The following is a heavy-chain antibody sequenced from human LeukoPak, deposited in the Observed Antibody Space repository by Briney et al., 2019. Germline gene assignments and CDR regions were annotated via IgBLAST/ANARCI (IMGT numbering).Heavy chain of an antibody. CDR1: GYTFTSYY. V-gene: IGHV1-46*01. CDR3: ARNSGSGFDY. Sequence: GASVKVSCKASGYTFTSYYIVWVRQAPGQGLEWMGRIDPSGGSTSYKQKFQGRVTMTRGTSTSTVYMELSSLISEDTAVYYCARNSGSGFDYWGQGTLVTVSS. J-gene: IGHJ4*02. CDR2: IDPSGGST. D-gene: IGHD2-15*01.